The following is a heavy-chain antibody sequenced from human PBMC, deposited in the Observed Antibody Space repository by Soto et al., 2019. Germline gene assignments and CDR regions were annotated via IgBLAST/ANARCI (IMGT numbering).Heavy chain of an antibody. D-gene: IGHD6-13*01. CDR1: GFTFSSYS. V-gene: IGHV3-48*01. CDR2: ISSSSSTI. Sequence: EVQLVESGGGLVQPGGSLRLSCAASGFTFSSYSMNWVRQAPGKGLEWVSYISSSSSTIYYADSVKGRFTISRDNAKNSLYLQRNGLRAEDTAVYYCARHPERIAEIGWFDPWGQGTLVTVSS. CDR3: ARHPERIAEIGWFDP. J-gene: IGHJ5*02.